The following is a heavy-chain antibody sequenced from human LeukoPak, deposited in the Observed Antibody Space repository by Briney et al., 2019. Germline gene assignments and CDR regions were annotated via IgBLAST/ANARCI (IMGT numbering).Heavy chain of an antibody. CDR3: ARDPYSGTYGDTYYYYMDV. CDR1: GFTFSSYW. D-gene: IGHD1-26*01. J-gene: IGHJ6*03. CDR2: ITSSSTYT. Sequence: SGGSLRLSCAASGFTFSSYWMNWVRQTPGKGLEWVSSITSSSTYTFYADSVKGRFTISRDNARNSLYLQMNSLRAEDTAVYYCARDPYSGTYGDTYYYYMDVWGKGTTVTISS. V-gene: IGHV3-21*01.